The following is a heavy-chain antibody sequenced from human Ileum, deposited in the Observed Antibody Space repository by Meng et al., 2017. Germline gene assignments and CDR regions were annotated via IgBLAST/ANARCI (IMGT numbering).Heavy chain of an antibody. D-gene: IGHD2/OR15-2a*01. Sequence: EVTLLESGGGRVQPGRSLILSCVGSEFTFNNFAMTWVRQTPGKGLEWVASLSASGRTPEYADSVKGRFTVSRDNSKNALFLHMTNLRVADTALYSCAKGISVIPTAFDHWGQGTLVTVSS. V-gene: IGHV3-23*01. J-gene: IGHJ4*02. CDR3: AKGISVIPTAFDH. CDR2: LSASGRTP. CDR1: EFTFNNFA.